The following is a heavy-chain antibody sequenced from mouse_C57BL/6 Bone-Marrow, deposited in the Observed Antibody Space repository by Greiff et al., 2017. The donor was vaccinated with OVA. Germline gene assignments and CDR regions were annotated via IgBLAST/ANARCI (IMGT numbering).Heavy chain of an antibody. CDR2: INPSTGGT. CDR1: GYSFTGYY. D-gene: IGHD1-1*01. CDR3: ARDHYYGSSYGYFDV. Sequence: EVQLQQSGPELVKPGASVKISCKASGYSFTGYYMNWVKQSPEKSLEWIGEINPSTGGTTYNQKFKAKATLTVDKSSSTAYMQLKSLTSEDSAVYYCARDHYYGSSYGYFDVWGTGTTVTVSS. V-gene: IGHV1-42*01. J-gene: IGHJ1*03.